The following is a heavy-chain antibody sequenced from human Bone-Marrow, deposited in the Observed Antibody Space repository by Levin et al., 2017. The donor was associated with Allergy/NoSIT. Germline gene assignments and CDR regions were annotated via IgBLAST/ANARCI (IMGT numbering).Heavy chain of an antibody. CDR3: ARAYYGDYFYYYYGMDV. CDR2: IYHSGST. D-gene: IGHD4-17*01. Sequence: SQTLSLTCAVSGGSISSSNWWSWVRQPPGKGLEWIGEIYHSGSTNYNPSLKSRVTISVDKSKNQFSLKLSSVTAADTAVYYCARAYYGDYFYYYYGMDVWGQGTTVTVSS. V-gene: IGHV4-4*02. CDR1: GGSISSSNW. J-gene: IGHJ6*02.